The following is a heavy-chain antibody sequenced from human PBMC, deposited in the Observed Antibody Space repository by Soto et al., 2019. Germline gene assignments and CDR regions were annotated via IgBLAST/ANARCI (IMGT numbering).Heavy chain of an antibody. J-gene: IGHJ4*01. V-gene: IGHV3-15*07. Sequence: EVQLVESGGGLVKPGGSVRLSCAASGFTLSNAWVNWVRQAPGKGLEWVGRIKSKSDGGTTDYAAPVRGRITISIDDSTNTLYLHTSSMKSGDSAMYYCNTDKGRRETLGCCGEGAMVTDSS. CDR2: IKSKSDGGTT. D-gene: IGHD1-26*01. CDR3: NTDKGRRETLGC. CDR1: GFTLSNAW.